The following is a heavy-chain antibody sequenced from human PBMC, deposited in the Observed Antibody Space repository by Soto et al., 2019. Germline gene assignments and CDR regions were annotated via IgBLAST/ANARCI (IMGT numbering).Heavy chain of an antibody. V-gene: IGHV1-69*13. J-gene: IGHJ4*01. CDR3: AKDRRITMVRGVLRAFDS. D-gene: IGHD3-10*01. CDR2: IIPIFGTA. Sequence: ASGKVSCKACGGTFSSYAISWLLQAPLQVLDWMGGIIPIFGTANYAQKFQGRVTITADESTSTAYMELSSLRAEDTAVYYCAKDRRITMVRGVLRAFDSWGQGNLVTVSS. CDR1: GGTFSSYA.